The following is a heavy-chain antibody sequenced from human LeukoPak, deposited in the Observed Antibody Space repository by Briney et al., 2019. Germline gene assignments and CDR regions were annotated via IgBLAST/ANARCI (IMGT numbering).Heavy chain of an antibody. Sequence: GGSLRLSCAASGFTFSSYAMTWVRQAAGKGLEWVSAISGSGGSTYYADSVKGRFTIARDNPRNTLFLQMKSLRVEDPPIYYCTKADLYNAGDEVWGLGTLVTVSS. V-gene: IGHV3-23*01. CDR1: GFTFSSYA. J-gene: IGHJ4*02. CDR3: TKADLYNAGDEV. CDR2: ISGSGGST. D-gene: IGHD7-27*01.